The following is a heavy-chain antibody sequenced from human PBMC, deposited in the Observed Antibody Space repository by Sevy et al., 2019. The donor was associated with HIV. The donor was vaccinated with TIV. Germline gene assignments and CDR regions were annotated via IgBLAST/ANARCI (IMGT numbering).Heavy chain of an antibody. CDR1: GFTFSSFA. CDR2: ISYDGSSK. CDR3: AILGVDCVSTNCYCMRSLSFDF. J-gene: IGHJ4*02. D-gene: IGHD2-2*01. Sequence: GGSLRLSCAASGFTFSSFAMHWVRQAPGKGLEWVAVISYDGSSKYYPDSVKGRFTISRDNAKNTLYLQMNRLRPGDRAVYFCAILGVDCVSTNCYCMRSLSFDFWGQGTLVTVSS. V-gene: IGHV3-30-3*01.